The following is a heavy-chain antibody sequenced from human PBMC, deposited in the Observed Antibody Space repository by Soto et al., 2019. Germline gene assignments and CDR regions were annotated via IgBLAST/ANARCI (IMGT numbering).Heavy chain of an antibody. V-gene: IGHV5-10-1*01. D-gene: IGHD6-13*01. CDR1: GYSFSSYW. J-gene: IGHJ5*02. Sequence: GAALKISGKGSGYSFSSYWSSWVRQMPGKGLEWMGRIDPSDSYTNYSPSFQGHVTISADKSISTAYLQWSSLKASETAMYYCARRHSSSSAFDPWGQGTLVTVSS. CDR3: ARRHSSSSAFDP. CDR2: IDPSDSYT.